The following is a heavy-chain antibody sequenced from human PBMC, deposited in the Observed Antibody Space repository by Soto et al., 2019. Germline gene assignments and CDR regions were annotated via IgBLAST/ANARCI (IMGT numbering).Heavy chain of an antibody. CDR3: AKEQGYSYGYYYYGMDV. V-gene: IGHV3-23*01. D-gene: IGHD5-18*01. CDR1: GFTFSSYA. Sequence: GGSLRLSCAASGFTFSSYAMSWVRQAPGKGLEWVSAISGSGGSTYYADSVKGRFTISRDNSKNTLYLQMNSLRAEDTAVYYCAKEQGYSYGYYYYGMDVWGQGTTVTVSS. CDR2: ISGSGGST. J-gene: IGHJ6*02.